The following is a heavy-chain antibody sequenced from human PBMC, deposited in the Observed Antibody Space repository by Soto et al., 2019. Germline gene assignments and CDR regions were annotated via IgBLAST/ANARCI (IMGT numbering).Heavy chain of an antibody. CDR3: ARDLSYGSSCRGMDV. CDR1: GYTFTSYA. D-gene: IGHD6-13*01. CDR2: INAGNGNT. J-gene: IGHJ6*02. V-gene: IGHV1-3*01. Sequence: ASVKVSCKASGYTFTSYAMHWVRQAPGQRLEWMGWINAGNGNTKYSQKFQGRVTITRDTSASTAYMELSSLRSEDTAVYYCARDLSYGSSCRGMDVWGQGTTVTVSS.